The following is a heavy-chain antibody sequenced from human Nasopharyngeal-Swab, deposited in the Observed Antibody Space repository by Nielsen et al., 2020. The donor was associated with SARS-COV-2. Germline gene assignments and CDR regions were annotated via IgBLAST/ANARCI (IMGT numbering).Heavy chain of an antibody. V-gene: IGHV3-48*03. CDR1: GFNFRSYE. Sequence: GGSLRLSCAGSGFNFRSYEINWVRQAPGKGLEWLAYVSDSGITTYYADSVKGRFTISRDHAKDSLFLQMNNLRVEDSAVYYCARLGYCSGGNCYPGNYYYGMDVWGRGTTVTVSS. J-gene: IGHJ6*02. D-gene: IGHD2-15*01. CDR3: ARLGYCSGGNCYPGNYYYGMDV. CDR2: VSDSGITT.